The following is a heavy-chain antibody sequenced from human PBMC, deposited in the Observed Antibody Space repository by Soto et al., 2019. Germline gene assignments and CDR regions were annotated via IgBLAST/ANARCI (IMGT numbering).Heavy chain of an antibody. CDR3: ARGPRLYYHPSDWFDP. CDR1: GGSFSGYY. J-gene: IGHJ5*02. D-gene: IGHD1-26*01. Sequence: SETLSLTCAVYGGSFSGYYWSWIRQPPGKGLEWIGEINHSGSTNYNPSLKSRVTISVDTSKNQFSLKLSSVTAADTAVYYCARGPRLYYHPSDWFDPWGQGTLVTVSS. CDR2: INHSGST. V-gene: IGHV4-34*01.